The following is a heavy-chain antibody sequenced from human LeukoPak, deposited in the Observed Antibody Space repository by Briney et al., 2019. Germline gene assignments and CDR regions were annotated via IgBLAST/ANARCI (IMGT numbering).Heavy chain of an antibody. V-gene: IGHV4-34*01. CDR2: INHSGST. CDR1: GGSFSGYY. J-gene: IGHJ4*02. Sequence: SETLSLTCVVYGGSFSGYYWSWIRQPPGKGLEWIGEINHSGSTNYNPSLKSRVTIAVDTSKNQFSLKLSSVTAADTAVYYCARGGIAAAALVHLDYWGQGTLVTVSS. CDR3: ARGGIAAAALVHLDY. D-gene: IGHD6-13*01.